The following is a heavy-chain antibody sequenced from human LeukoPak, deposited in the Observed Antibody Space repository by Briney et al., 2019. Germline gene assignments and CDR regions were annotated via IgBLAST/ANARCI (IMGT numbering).Heavy chain of an antibody. CDR3: AKDRMITFGGVIASYAFDI. V-gene: IGHV3-30*04. D-gene: IGHD3-16*02. J-gene: IGHJ3*02. CDR2: VSFDGTNK. Sequence: GRSLRLSCTASGFTFGDYAMSWVRQAPGKGLEWVAVVSFDGTNKYYADSLKGRFTISRDNSKNTLYLQMNSLRADDTAVYYCAKDRMITFGGVIASYAFDIWGQGTMVTVSS. CDR1: GFTFGDYA.